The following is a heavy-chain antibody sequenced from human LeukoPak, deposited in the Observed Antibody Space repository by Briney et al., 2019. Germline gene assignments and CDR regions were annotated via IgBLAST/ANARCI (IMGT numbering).Heavy chain of an antibody. CDR1: GFTFSSYG. CDR3: ARSHLDY. Sequence: GGSLRLSCAASGFTFSSYGMHWVRQAPGKGLEWVAAIWYDGSNKYYADSVKGRFTISRDNSKNMLYLQMNSLRAEDTAVYYCARSHLDYWGQGTLVTVSS. V-gene: IGHV3-33*01. J-gene: IGHJ4*02. CDR2: IWYDGSNK.